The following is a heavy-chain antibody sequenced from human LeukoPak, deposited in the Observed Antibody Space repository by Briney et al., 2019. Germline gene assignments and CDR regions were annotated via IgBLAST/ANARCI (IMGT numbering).Heavy chain of an antibody. CDR3: AREVVPTTIPVYPWFDR. V-gene: IGHV4-4*07. J-gene: IGHJ5*02. Sequence: PSETLSLTCTVSGGSITSFHWSWIRQPAGKGLELVGRIYSYGSTNFNPSLKSRVSMSRDTSTNQFSLRLSSVTAADTAVYYCAREVVPTTIPVYPWFDRWGQGTLVTVSS. CDR1: GGSITSFH. D-gene: IGHD2-2*02. CDR2: IYSYGST.